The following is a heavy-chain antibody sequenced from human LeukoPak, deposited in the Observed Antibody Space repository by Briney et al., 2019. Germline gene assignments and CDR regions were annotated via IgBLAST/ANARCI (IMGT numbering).Heavy chain of an antibody. Sequence: SGGSLRLSCAASGFTLSTYAMSWVRQTPGEGLEWVAATSSSDAGTYHADSVRGRFTISRDNSKNTLYLQMNSLRAEDAAVYFCAKAPVASCRGAYCYPFDSWGQGTLVTVSS. CDR3: AKAPVASCRGAYCYPFDS. V-gene: IGHV3-23*01. CDR2: TSSSDAGT. D-gene: IGHD2-21*01. CDR1: GFTLSTYA. J-gene: IGHJ4*02.